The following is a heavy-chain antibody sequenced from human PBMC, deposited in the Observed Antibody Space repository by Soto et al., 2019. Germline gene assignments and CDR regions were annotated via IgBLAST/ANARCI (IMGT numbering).Heavy chain of an antibody. V-gene: IGHV4-31*03. D-gene: IGHD3-3*01. CDR1: GGSISSGGYS. Sequence: SETLSLTFTVSGGSISSGGYSWSWIRQHPGKGLEWIGYIYHSGSTYYNPSLKSRVTISVDSSKNQFSLKLSSVTAADTAVYYCARGDVRTPFDFWSGYYRLDPWGQGTLVTVSS. CDR2: IYHSGST. CDR3: ARGDVRTPFDFWSGYYRLDP. J-gene: IGHJ5*02.